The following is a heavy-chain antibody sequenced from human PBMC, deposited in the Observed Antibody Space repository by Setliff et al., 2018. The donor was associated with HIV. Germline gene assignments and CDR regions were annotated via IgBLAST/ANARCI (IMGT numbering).Heavy chain of an antibody. CDR3: ARATATWLVDN. D-gene: IGHD2-15*01. V-gene: IGHV4-59*01. CDR2: IYYRGGT. Sequence: SETLSLTCNVSGASISSYYWSWIRQPPGKGLEWIGYIYYRGGTNYNPSLKSRLTISVDAAKSQFSLKLSSVTTADTAVYYCARATATWLVDNWGQGTLVTVSS. J-gene: IGHJ4*02. CDR1: GASISSYY.